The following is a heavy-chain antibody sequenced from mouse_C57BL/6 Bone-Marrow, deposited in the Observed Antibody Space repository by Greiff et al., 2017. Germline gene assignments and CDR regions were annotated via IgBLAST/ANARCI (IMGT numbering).Heavy chain of an antibody. CDR3: TMVTTKKVDY. D-gene: IGHD2-2*01. CDR2: IDPEDGDT. Sequence: VQLQQSGAELVRPGASVQLSCTASGFNIKDYYMHWVKQRPEQGLEWIGRIDPEDGDTEYAPKFQGKATMTADTSSNTAYLQLSSLTSEDTAVYYCTMVTTKKVDYWGQGTTLTVSS. CDR1: GFNIKDYY. V-gene: IGHV14-1*01. J-gene: IGHJ2*01.